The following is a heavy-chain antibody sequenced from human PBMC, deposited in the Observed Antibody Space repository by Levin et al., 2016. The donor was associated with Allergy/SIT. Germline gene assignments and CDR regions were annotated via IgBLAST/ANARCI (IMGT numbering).Heavy chain of an antibody. CDR2: IIPIFGTA. CDR3: AREGEGENEWLRFSPQGKGYFDY. V-gene: IGHV1-69*13. Sequence: SVKVSCKASGGTFSSYAISWVRQAPGQGLEWMGGIIPIFGTANYAQKFQGRVTITADESTSTAYMELSSLRSEDTAVYYCAREGEGENEWLRFSPQGKGYFDYWGQGTLVTVSS. D-gene: IGHD5-12*01. J-gene: IGHJ4*02. CDR1: GGTFSSYA.